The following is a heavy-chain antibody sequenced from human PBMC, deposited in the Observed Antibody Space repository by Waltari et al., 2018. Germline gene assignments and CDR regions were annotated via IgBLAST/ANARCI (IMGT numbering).Heavy chain of an antibody. V-gene: IGHV3-74*01. D-gene: IGHD3-22*01. CDR2: INRDGSST. CDR3: AIAGQYSSGYYYGFDY. CDR1: GFTFSSYW. J-gene: IGHJ4*01. Sequence: EVQLVESGGGLVQPGGSLRLSCAASGFTFSSYWMHWVRQAPGKGLGWVSRINRDGSSTSYADSVKGRFTISRDNAKTTLYLQMNSLRAEDTAVYYCAIAGQYSSGYYYGFDYWGHGTLVTVSS.